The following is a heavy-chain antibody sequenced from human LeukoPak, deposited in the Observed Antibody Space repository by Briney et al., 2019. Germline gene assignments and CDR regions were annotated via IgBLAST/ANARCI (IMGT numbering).Heavy chain of an antibody. CDR2: ITPIFGTA. V-gene: IGHV1-69*13. D-gene: IGHD3-22*01. J-gene: IGHJ4*02. Sequence: SVKVSCKASGGTFISYAISWVRQAPGQGLEWMGGITPIFGTANYAQKFQGRVTITADESTSTAYMELSSLRSEDTAVYYCARDRDYYDSSGPSGFDYWGQGTLVTVSS. CDR3: ARDRDYYDSSGPSGFDY. CDR1: GGTFISYA.